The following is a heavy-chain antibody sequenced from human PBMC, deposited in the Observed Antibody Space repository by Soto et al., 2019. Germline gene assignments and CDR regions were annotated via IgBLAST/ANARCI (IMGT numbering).Heavy chain of an antibody. D-gene: IGHD6-6*01. CDR3: AKRSSSSTFDY. V-gene: IGHV3-23*01. J-gene: IGHJ4*02. CDR1: GFTVSSNY. Sequence: GGSLRLSCAASGFTVSSNYMSWVRQAPGKGLEWVSVISGSDDSTYYADSVKGRFTISRDNSKNTLYLQMNSLRAEGTAVYYCAKRSSSSTFDYWGQGTLVTVSS. CDR2: ISGSDDST.